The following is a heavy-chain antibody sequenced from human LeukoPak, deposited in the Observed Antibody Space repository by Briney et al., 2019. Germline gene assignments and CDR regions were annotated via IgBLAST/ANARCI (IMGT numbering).Heavy chain of an antibody. CDR1: GGSFSGYY. CDR3: ARRPLPRYVRNPHRFDP. V-gene: IGHV4-34*01. D-gene: IGHD3-16*01. J-gene: IGHJ5*02. CDR2: INHSGST. Sequence: SETLSLTCAVYGGSFSGYYWSWIRQPPGKGLEWIGEINHSGSTNYNPSLKSRVTISVDTSKNQFSLKLSSVTAADTAVYYCARRPLPRYVRNPHRFDPWGQGTLVTVSS.